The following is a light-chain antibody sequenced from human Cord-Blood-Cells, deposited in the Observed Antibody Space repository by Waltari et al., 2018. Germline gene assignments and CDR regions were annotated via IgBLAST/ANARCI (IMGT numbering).Light chain of an antibody. J-gene: IGKJ2*01. Sequence: DIQMTQSPSSLSASVGDRVTITCRASQSISSYLNWYQQKPGKAPKLLIYAASSLQSGVPSSFSGSGSGTDFTLTISSLQPEDFAVYYCQQYNNWPRTFGQGTKLEIK. V-gene: IGKV1-39*01. CDR3: QQYNNWPRT. CDR1: QSISSY. CDR2: AAS.